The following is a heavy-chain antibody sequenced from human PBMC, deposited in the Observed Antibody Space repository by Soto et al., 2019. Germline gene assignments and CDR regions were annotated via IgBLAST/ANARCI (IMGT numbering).Heavy chain of an antibody. CDR2: IIPIFGTA. D-gene: IGHD6-6*01. V-gene: IGHV1-69*01. CDR1: GGTFSSYA. Sequence: QVQLVQSGAEVKKPGSSVKVSCKASGGTFSSYAISWVRQAPGQGLEWMGGIIPIFGTANYARKFQGRVTITADESTSTAYMELSSLRSEDTAVYYCARRVYSSSSIYYYGMDVWGQGTTVTVSS. CDR3: ARRVYSSSSIYYYGMDV. J-gene: IGHJ6*02.